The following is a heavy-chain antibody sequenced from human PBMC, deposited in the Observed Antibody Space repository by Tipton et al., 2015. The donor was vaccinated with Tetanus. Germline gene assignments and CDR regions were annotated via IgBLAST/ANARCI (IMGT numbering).Heavy chain of an antibody. V-gene: IGHV3-53*01. CDR2: IYSGGST. CDR1: GFTVSSNY. CDR3: AREYAGATVDAFDI. Sequence: SLRLSCAASGFTVSSNYMSWVRQAPGKGLEWVSVIYSGGSTYYADSVKGRFTISRDNSKNTLYLQMNSLRAEDTAVYYCAREYAGATVDAFDIWGQGTMVTVSS. D-gene: IGHD4/OR15-4a*01. J-gene: IGHJ3*02.